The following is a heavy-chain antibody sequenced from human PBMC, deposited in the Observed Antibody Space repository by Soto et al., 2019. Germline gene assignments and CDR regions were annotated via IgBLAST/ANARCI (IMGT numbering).Heavy chain of an antibody. Sequence: SETLSLTCAVYGGSFSGFSWSWIRQPPGKGLEWIGEINHSGGIDYNPSLTSRVTISVDTSRNQFSLKLTSVTAADSAVYYCARTDTVGYYPYFGQGKLVTVSS. CDR1: GGSFSGFS. D-gene: IGHD3-3*01. J-gene: IGHJ4*02. CDR2: INHSGGI. V-gene: IGHV4-34*01. CDR3: ARTDTVGYYPY.